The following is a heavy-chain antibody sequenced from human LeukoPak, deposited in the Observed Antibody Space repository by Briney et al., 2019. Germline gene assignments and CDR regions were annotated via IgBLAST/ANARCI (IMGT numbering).Heavy chain of an antibody. D-gene: IGHD1-26*01. CDR1: GGTFSSYA. J-gene: IGHJ4*02. V-gene: IGHV1-69*05. CDR3: ASEWTSGSYGGYFDY. Sequence: SVKVSCKASGGTFSSYAISWVRQAPGQGLEWMGGIIPIFGTANYAQKFQGRVTITTDASPSTAYMELSRLRSEDTAVYFCASEWTSGSYGGYFDYWGQGTLVTVSS. CDR2: IIPIFGTA.